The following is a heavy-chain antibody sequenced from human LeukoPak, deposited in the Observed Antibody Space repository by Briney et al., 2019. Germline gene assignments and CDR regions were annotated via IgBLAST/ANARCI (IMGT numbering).Heavy chain of an antibody. Sequence: SSVKVSCKASGGTFSSYAISWVRQAPGQGLEWMGRIIPIFGTANYAQKFQGRVTITTDESTSTAYMDLSSLRSEDTAVNYCARDRITGTTGWFDPWGQGTLVTVSS. CDR1: GGTFSSYA. J-gene: IGHJ5*02. D-gene: IGHD1-7*01. CDR2: IIPIFGTA. CDR3: ARDRITGTTGWFDP. V-gene: IGHV1-69*05.